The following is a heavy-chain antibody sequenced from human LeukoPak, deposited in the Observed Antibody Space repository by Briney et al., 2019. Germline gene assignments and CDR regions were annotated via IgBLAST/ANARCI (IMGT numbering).Heavy chain of an antibody. Sequence: GGSLRLSCAASGFTFSDYYMSWIRQAPGKGLEWVSYISSSSGYTNYADSVKGRFTISRDNAKNLLYLQMNSLRAEDTAVYYCAKGGSSRFDPWGQGTLVTVSS. D-gene: IGHD6-13*01. J-gene: IGHJ5*02. CDR1: GFTFSDYY. V-gene: IGHV3-11*05. CDR2: ISSSSGYT. CDR3: AKGGSSRFDP.